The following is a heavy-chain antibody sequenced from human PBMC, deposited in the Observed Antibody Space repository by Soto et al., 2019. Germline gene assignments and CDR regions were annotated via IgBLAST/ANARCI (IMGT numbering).Heavy chain of an antibody. D-gene: IGHD6-6*01. CDR1: GYRLTDHW. CDR2: IYPGDSDV. V-gene: IGHV5-51*01. Sequence: PGESLKISCKGSGYRLTDHWIGWVRQMPGKGLEWMGVIYPGDSDVRITPSFQGQVTISVDKSINTAYLQWSSLKASDTAFYYCATRHSSPSYDFWGQGTLVTVSS. CDR3: ATRHSSPSYDF. J-gene: IGHJ4*02.